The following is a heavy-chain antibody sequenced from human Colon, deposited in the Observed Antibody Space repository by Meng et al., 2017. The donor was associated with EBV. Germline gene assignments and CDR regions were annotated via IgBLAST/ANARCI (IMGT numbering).Heavy chain of an antibody. CDR3: ARDAPDYDFWGGFSPGDY. D-gene: IGHD3-3*01. CDR2: ISSDGGTT. Sequence: QLAASGAGLVQPGGALGLSCAAFGFSFSSHVMYWVRQAPGKGLVWVSRISSDGGTTNYADSVKGRFTISRDNAQKTLFLQMNSLRVDDTAVYFCARDAPDYDFWGGFSPGDYWGQGTLVTVSS. CDR1: GFSFSSHV. J-gene: IGHJ4*02. V-gene: IGHV3-74*01.